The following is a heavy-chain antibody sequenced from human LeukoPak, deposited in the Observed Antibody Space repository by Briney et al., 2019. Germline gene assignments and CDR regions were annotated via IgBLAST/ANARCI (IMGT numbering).Heavy chain of an antibody. CDR2: ISDDGRHK. CDR1: GFTFNNYG. D-gene: IGHD6-13*01. CDR3: AKDRETTASGTFDY. V-gene: IGHV3-30*18. Sequence: GGSLRLSCAASGFTFNNYGIHYVRQAPGKGLEWVAVISDDGRHKNYADSVKGRFTISRDNSNNTLYLQMNSLRVEDTGVYYCAKDRETTASGTFDYWGQGTLVTVSP. J-gene: IGHJ4*02.